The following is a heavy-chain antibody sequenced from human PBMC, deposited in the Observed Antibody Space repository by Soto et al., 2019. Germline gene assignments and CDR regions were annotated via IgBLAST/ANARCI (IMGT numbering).Heavy chain of an antibody. Sequence: QVQLVQSGAEVKKPGASVKVSGKASGYTFTSYDSNWGRQDTGEGLECMGWMNPNSVNTGYAQKFQGRVTMNRNTSISTAYMELSSLRSEDTAVYYYARERTGTTSMDVWGQGTTVTVSS. CDR2: MNPNSVNT. V-gene: IGHV1-8*01. D-gene: IGHD1-1*01. CDR3: ARERTGTTSMDV. CDR1: GYTFTSYD. J-gene: IGHJ6*02.